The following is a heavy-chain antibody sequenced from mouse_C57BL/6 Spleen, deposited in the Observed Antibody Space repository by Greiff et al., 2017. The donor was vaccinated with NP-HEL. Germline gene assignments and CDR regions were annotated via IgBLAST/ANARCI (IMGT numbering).Heavy chain of an antibody. Sequence: VKLMESDAELVKPGASVKISCKVSGYTFTDHTIHWMKQRPEQGLEWIGYIYPRDGSTKYNEKFKGKATLTADKSSSTAYMQLNSLTSEDSAVYFCAREITTVVATGDYFDYWGQGTTLTVSS. V-gene: IGHV1-78*01. CDR1: GYTFTDHT. J-gene: IGHJ2*01. D-gene: IGHD1-1*01. CDR3: AREITTVVATGDYFDY. CDR2: IYPRDGST.